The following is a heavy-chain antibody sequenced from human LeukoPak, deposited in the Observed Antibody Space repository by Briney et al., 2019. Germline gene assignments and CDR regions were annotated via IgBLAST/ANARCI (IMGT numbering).Heavy chain of an antibody. CDR2: IYYSGST. J-gene: IGHJ2*01. V-gene: IGHV4-31*03. CDR1: GGSISSGGYY. D-gene: IGHD3-22*01. Sequence: SQTLSLTCTVSGGSISSGGYYWSWLRQHPGTGLEWIGYIYYSGSTYYNPSLKSRVTISVDTSKNQFSLKLSSVTAADTAVYYCARDRYYDSSGPYWYFDLWGRGTLVTVSS. CDR3: ARDRYYDSSGPYWYFDL.